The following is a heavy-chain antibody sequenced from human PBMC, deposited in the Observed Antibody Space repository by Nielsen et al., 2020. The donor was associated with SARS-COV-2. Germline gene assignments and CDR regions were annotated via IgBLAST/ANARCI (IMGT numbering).Heavy chain of an antibody. D-gene: IGHD6-19*01. Sequence: PGKGLEWIGEINHSGSSNYNPSLKSRVTISVDTSKNQFSLKLSSVTAADTAVYYCARNRGWYPNVNKYYYYGMDVWGQGTTVTVSS. CDR2: INHSGSS. J-gene: IGHJ6*02. V-gene: IGHV4-34*01. CDR3: ARNRGWYPNVNKYYYYGMDV.